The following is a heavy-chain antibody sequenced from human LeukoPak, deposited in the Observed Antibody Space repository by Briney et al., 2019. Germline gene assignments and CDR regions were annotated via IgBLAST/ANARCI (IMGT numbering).Heavy chain of an antibody. CDR1: GYSFSNYW. D-gene: IGHD3-9*01. Sequence: GESLKISCKGSGYSFSNYWIGWVQQKPGKGLEWIGIIYAGDSDTRYSPSFQGQVTVSVDKSINTAYLQWSSLKASDTAMYYCARHYGYFDPFDYWGQGTLVTVSS. CDR2: IYAGDSDT. J-gene: IGHJ4*02. V-gene: IGHV5-51*07. CDR3: ARHYGYFDPFDY.